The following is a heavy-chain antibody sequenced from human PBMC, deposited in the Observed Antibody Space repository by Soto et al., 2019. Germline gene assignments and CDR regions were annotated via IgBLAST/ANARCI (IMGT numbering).Heavy chain of an antibody. CDR2: ISYDGSNK. V-gene: IGHV3-30*18. CDR3: AKEDRYSYGPDYYYGMDV. D-gene: IGHD5-18*01. J-gene: IGHJ6*02. CDR1: GFTFSSYG. Sequence: PGGSLRLSCAASGFTFSSYGMHWARQAPSKGQEWVAVISYDGSNKYYADTVKGRFTISRDNSKNTLYLQMNSLRAEDTAVYYCAKEDRYSYGPDYYYGMDVWGQGTTVTVSS.